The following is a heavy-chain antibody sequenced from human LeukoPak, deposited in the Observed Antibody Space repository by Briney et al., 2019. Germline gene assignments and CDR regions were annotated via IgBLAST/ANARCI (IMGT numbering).Heavy chain of an antibody. CDR3: ARRGIVADY. D-gene: IGHD6-13*01. CDR1: GFTLSSYA. CDR2: INHSGST. Sequence: GSLRLSCAASGFTLSSYAMSWVRQAPGKGLEWIGEINHSGSTNYNPSLKSRVTISVDTSKNQFSLKLSSVTAADTAVYYCARRGIVADYWGQGTLVTVSS. J-gene: IGHJ4*02. V-gene: IGHV4-34*01.